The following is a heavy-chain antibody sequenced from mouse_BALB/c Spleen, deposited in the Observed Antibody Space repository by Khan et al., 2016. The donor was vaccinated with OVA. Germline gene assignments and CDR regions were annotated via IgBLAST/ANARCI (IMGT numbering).Heavy chain of an antibody. CDR2: ISYSGVT. J-gene: IGHJ2*01. CDR3: ARGNYYGYYIDY. Sequence: EVELVESGPGLVKPSQSLSLTCTVTGYSITSGYARNWIRQSPGNKLEWMGYISYSGVTSYTPSLKSRITITRDTSKNQFFLQLNSVTTEDTANYYCARGNYYGYYIDYWGQGTTLTVSS. CDR1: GYSITSGYA. V-gene: IGHV3-2*02. D-gene: IGHD1-1*01.